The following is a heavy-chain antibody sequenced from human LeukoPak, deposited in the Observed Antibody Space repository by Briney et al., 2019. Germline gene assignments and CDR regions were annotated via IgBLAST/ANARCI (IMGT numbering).Heavy chain of an antibody. Sequence: GGSLRLSCAASGFTVSNNRLSWVRQAPGMGLEWVSTIYSDGNTYYPDSVKGRFTISRDGSKNTLYLQLNSLRTEDTAIYYCAKKVVVGATSPYSDFQDWGQGTLVTVSP. CDR3: AKKVVVGATSPYSDFQD. V-gene: IGHV3-53*01. CDR1: GFTVSNNR. CDR2: IYSDGNT. J-gene: IGHJ1*01. D-gene: IGHD1-26*01.